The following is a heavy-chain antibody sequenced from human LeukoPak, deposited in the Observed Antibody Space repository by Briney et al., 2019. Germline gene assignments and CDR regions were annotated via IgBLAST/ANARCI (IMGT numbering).Heavy chain of an antibody. CDR2: IYYSGST. CDR3: ARVRPDTWYFDL. CDR1: GGSISSSSYY. V-gene: IGHV4-39*07. J-gene: IGHJ2*01. Sequence: SETLSLTCTVSGGSISSSSYYWGWIRQPPGKGLEWIGSIYYSGSTYYNPSLKSRVTISVDTSKNQFSLRLSSVTAADTAVYYCARVRPDTWYFDLWGRGTLVTVSS.